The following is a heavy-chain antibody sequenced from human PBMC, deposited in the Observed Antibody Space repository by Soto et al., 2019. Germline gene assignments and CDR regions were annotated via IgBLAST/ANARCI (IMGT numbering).Heavy chain of an antibody. CDR1: GFTFSSYG. CDR3: ARCWSRYYDYIWGSYRYAEDAFDI. D-gene: IGHD3-16*02. V-gene: IGHV3-33*01. Sequence: PGGSLRLSCAASGFTFSSYGMHWVRQAPGKGLEWVAVIWYDGSNKYYADSVKGRFTISRDNSKNTLYLQMNSLRAEDTAVYYCARCWSRYYDYIWGSYRYAEDAFDIWGQGTMVTV. CDR2: IWYDGSNK. J-gene: IGHJ3*02.